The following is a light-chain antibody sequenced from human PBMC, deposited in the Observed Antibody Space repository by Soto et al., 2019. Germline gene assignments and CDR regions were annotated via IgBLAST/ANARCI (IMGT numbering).Light chain of an antibody. CDR2: ENN. CDR3: QSYDSDFVV. J-gene: IGLJ2*01. CDR1: SGSIANNY. V-gene: IGLV6-57*04. Sequence: NFMLTQPHSVSESPGKTLSISCTRSSGSIANNYVQWYQQRPGSAPTTVNYENNQRLSGVPDRFSGSTDGSSNSASLTISGLQTEDEADYYCQSYDSDFVVFGGGTKVTVL.